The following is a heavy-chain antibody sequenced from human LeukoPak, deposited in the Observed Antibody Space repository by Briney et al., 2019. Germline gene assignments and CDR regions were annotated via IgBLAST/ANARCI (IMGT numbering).Heavy chain of an antibody. CDR3: ARTYIVVVTANAFDI. CDR2: ISSSGSTI. Sequence: GGSLRLSCAASGFTFSSYEMNWVRQAPGKGLVWVSYISSSGSTIYYADSVKGRFTISRDNAKNSLYLQMNSLRAEDTAVYYCARTYIVVVTANAFDIWGQGTMVTVSS. J-gene: IGHJ3*02. V-gene: IGHV3-48*03. D-gene: IGHD2-21*02. CDR1: GFTFSSYE.